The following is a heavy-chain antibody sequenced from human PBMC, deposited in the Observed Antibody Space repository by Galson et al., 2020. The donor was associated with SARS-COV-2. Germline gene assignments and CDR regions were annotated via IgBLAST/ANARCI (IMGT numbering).Heavy chain of an antibody. Sequence: SETLSLTCTVSGGSISSYYWNWIRQPPGKGLEWIGYIYYTGTTNYNPSLKSRVTISLDTSKNQFSLKLRSVTAADTAVYYCASGYYDSSGYHDAFDIWGQGTMVTVSS. J-gene: IGHJ3*02. CDR3: ASGYYDSSGYHDAFDI. V-gene: IGHV4-59*01. D-gene: IGHD3-22*01. CDR2: IYYTGTT. CDR1: GGSISSYY.